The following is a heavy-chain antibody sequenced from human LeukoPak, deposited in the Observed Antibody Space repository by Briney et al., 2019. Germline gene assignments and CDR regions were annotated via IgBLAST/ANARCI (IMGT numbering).Heavy chain of an antibody. CDR3: ARLLGKFRFGELIHRLPNAFDY. CDR2: ISSSGSTI. J-gene: IGHJ4*02. D-gene: IGHD3-10*01. CDR1: GFTFSSYE. V-gene: IGHV3-48*03. Sequence: PGGSLRLSCAASGFTFSSYEMNWVRQAPGKGLEWVPYISSSGSTIYYADSVKGRFTISRDNAKNSLYLQMNSLRAEDTAVYYCARLLGKFRFGELIHRLPNAFDYWGQGTLVTVSS.